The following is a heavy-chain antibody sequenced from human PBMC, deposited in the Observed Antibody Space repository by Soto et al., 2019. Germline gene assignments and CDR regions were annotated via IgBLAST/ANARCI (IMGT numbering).Heavy chain of an antibody. CDR3: SRGQYSSGGGYFDY. CDR2: ISSSGSTI. CDR1: GFTFSSYE. D-gene: IGHD6-19*01. Sequence: EVQLVESGGGLVQPGGSLRLSCAASGFTFSSYEMNWVRQAPGKGLEWVSYISSSGSTIYYADSVKGRFTISRDNAKKSLYLQTKSLRAEDTAVYYWSRGQYSSGGGYFDYWGQETLVTVSS. V-gene: IGHV3-48*03. J-gene: IGHJ4*02.